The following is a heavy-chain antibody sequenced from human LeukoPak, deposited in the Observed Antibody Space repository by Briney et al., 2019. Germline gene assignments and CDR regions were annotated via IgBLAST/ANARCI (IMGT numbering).Heavy chain of an antibody. CDR1: GASISSGSYY. V-gene: IGHV4-39*01. CDR3: ARQRSKYYYENY. D-gene: IGHD3-22*01. Sequence: SETLSLTCTVSGASISSGSYYWGWIRQPPGKGLEWIGTIYYSGSTYHNPSLKSRVIISVDTSKNQFSLKLSSVTAADTAVYYCARQRSKYYYENYWGQGTLVTVSS. J-gene: IGHJ4*02. CDR2: IYYSGST.